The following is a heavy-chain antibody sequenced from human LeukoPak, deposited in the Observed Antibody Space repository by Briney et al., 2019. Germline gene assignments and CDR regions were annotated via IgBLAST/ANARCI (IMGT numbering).Heavy chain of an antibody. Sequence: GGSLRLSCAASGFTFSSYGMSWVRQAPGKGLEWVSAISGSGVGTYYADSVKGRFTISRDNSKNTLYLQMNTLRAEDTAVYYCAKGVGYCSGGSCQQFDYWGQGTLVTVST. D-gene: IGHD2-15*01. V-gene: IGHV3-23*01. J-gene: IGHJ4*02. CDR2: ISGSGVGT. CDR3: AKGVGYCSGGSCQQFDY. CDR1: GFTFSSYG.